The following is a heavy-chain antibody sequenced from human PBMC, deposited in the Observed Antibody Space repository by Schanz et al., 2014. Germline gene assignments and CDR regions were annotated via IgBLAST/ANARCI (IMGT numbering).Heavy chain of an antibody. D-gene: IGHD2-15*01. V-gene: IGHV3-74*01. CDR2: IYMDGSGR. J-gene: IGHJ6*02. Sequence: VQLVESGGDLVKPGGSLRLSCEASGFTFSNYGMNWVRQAPGKGLVWVSRIYMDGSGRDYGDSVKGRFTVSRDNAKNTLYLQMDSLRAEDTAVYYCARDNRQCSGPCSGGSCHPCGMDVWGQGTTVIVSS. CDR1: GFTFSNYG. CDR3: ARDNRQCSGPCSGGSCHPCGMDV.